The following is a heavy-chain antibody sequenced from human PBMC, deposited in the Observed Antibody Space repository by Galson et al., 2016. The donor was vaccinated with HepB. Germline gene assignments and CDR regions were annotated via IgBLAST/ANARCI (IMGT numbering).Heavy chain of an antibody. CDR1: GFTFRNYG. D-gene: IGHD3-10*01. CDR2: ISYDGSNK. J-gene: IGHJ3*01. CDR3: ARSDYFGSGNYEF. Sequence: SLRLSCAASGFTFRNYGMHWVRQAPGKGLEWVAVISYDGSNKYYADSVKGRFTISRDNSKNTLSLQMTRLRVEDTAVYFCARSDYFGSGNYEFWGQGTVVTVSS. V-gene: IGHV3-30*03.